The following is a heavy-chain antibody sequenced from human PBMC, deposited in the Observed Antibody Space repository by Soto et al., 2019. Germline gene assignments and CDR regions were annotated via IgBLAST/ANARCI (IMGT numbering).Heavy chain of an antibody. D-gene: IGHD1-26*01. CDR2: IYYSGST. Sequence: SETLSLTCAVSGGSISSGGYSWSWIRQPPGKGLEWIGYIYYSGSTYYNPSLKSRVTISVDTSKNQFSLKLSSVTAADTAVYYCARGGGIVGATAADYWGQGTLVTVSS. CDR1: GGSISSGGYS. CDR3: ARGGGIVGATAADY. J-gene: IGHJ4*02. V-gene: IGHV4-31*11.